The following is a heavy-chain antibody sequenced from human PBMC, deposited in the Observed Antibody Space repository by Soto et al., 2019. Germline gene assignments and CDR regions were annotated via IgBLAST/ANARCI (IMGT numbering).Heavy chain of an antibody. J-gene: IGHJ4*02. V-gene: IGHV3-23*01. CDR3: AKGFYEETATPRIDY. CDR2: ITGRGAGT. CDR1: GLTFSNYA. Sequence: EVQLLESGGGLVQPGGSLRLSCAASGLTFSNYAMSWVRQAPGKGLEWVSAITGRGAGTYYADSMKGRFTISRDNSKNTLYLQVNSLRAEYTAVYYCAKGFYEETATPRIDYWGQGTLVTVSS. D-gene: IGHD5-18*01.